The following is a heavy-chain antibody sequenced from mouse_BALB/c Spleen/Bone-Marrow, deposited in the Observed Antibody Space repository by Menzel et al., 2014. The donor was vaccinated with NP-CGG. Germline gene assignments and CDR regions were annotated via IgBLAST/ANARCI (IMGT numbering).Heavy chain of an antibody. D-gene: IGHD2-4*01. CDR1: GYTFTDYN. V-gene: IGHV1S29*02. CDR3: ARGVYYDYDVWFAN. J-gene: IGHJ3*01. Sequence: VQLQQSGPELVKPGASVKISCKASGYTFTDYNMHWVKQNHGKSLEWIGYIYPYNGNTGYNQKFKSKATLTVDNSSSTVYMELRSLTSEDSAVYYCARGVYYDYDVWFANWGQGTLVTVSA. CDR2: IYPYNGNT.